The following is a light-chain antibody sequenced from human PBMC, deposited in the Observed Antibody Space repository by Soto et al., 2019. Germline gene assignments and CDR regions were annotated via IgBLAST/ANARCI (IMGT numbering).Light chain of an antibody. CDR3: SSYAGSNRV. CDR1: SGDVGAYNY. V-gene: IGLV2-8*01. J-gene: IGLJ1*01. CDR2: EVS. Sequence: QSVRTQPPSASGSPGQSVTISCTGTSGDVGAYNYVSWYQQHPGKAPKLMIYEVSRRPSGVPDRFSGSKSGNTASLTVSGLQADDEADYYCSSYAGSNRVFGTGTKVT.